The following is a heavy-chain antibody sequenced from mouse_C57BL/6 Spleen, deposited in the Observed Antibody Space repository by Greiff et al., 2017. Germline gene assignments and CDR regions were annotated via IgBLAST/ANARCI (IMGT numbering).Heavy chain of an antibody. D-gene: IGHD1-1*01. J-gene: IGHJ2*01. CDR2: ISSGSSTI. CDR1: GFTFSDYG. Sequence: EVHLVESGGGLVKPGGSLKLSCAASGFTFSDYGMHWVRQAPEKGLEWVAYISSGSSTIYYADTVKGRFTISRDNAKNTLFLQMTSLRSEDTAMYYCARSPYYYGSYFDYWGQGTTLTVSS. CDR3: ARSPYYYGSYFDY. V-gene: IGHV5-17*01.